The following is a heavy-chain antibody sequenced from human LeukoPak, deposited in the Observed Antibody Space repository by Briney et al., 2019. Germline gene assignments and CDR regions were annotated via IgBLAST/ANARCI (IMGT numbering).Heavy chain of an antibody. V-gene: IGHV3-30*18. CDR1: GFIFSSYG. CDR2: ISYDGSKK. CDR3: ANLYSGSVNY. D-gene: IGHD1-26*01. J-gene: IGHJ4*02. Sequence: GKSLRLSCAASGFIFSSYGMHWVRQAPGKGLEWVAVISYDGSKKYNEDSVKGRFTISRDNSKNTLYLQMNSLRAEDTAVYYCANLYSGSVNYWGQGTLVTVSS.